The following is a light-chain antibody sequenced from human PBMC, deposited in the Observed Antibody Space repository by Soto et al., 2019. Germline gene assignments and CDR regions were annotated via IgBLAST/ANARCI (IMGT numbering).Light chain of an antibody. CDR1: QDVISN. J-gene: IGKJ1*01. CDR3: QQYYDWPRT. CDR2: GAS. Sequence: EIVLTQSPVTLSVSPGESVTLSCRASQDVISNLAWYQQKRGQAPRVLIYGASTRATGVPDRFSGSGSGTAFTLTITSLQSEDSAVYYCQQYYDWPRTFGQGTKVDIK. V-gene: IGKV3-15*01.